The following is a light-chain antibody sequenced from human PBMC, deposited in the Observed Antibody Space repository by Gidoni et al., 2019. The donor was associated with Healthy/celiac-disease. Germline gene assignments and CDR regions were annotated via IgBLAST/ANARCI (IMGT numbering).Light chain of an antibody. J-gene: IGLJ3*02. CDR2: GNS. CDR3: QSYDSSLSVWV. CDR1: SSNIGAGYD. V-gene: IGLV1-40*01. Sequence: QSVLTQPPSVSGAPGQRVTISCTGSSSNIGAGYDVHWYQQLPGTAPKLLIYGNSKRPSGVPDRCSGSKSGTSASLAITGLQAEDEADYYCQSYDSSLSVWVFGGGTKLTVL.